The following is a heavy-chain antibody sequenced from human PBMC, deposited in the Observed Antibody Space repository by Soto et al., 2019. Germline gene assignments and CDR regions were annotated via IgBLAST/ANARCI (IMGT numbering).Heavy chain of an antibody. V-gene: IGHV1-69*02. CDR2: ITPFFGIT. Sequence: QVQLVQSGAEVKRPGSSVKVSCVASGSTFISYTFSWVRQAPGQGLEWMGRITPFFGITNYAQKFKGRVTITADKSTGTAYMELSSLGSEDTAVYYCASATATTNYYYMDVWGKGTTVTVSS. J-gene: IGHJ6*03. CDR1: GSTFISYT. CDR3: ASATATTNYYYMDV. D-gene: IGHD4-17*01.